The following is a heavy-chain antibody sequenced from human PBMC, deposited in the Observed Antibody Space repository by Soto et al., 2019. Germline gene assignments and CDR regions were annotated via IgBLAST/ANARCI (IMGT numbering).Heavy chain of an antibody. Sequence: ASVKVSCKASGFTFITYYFSWVRQAAGQGLEWMGWINPYSGGADYAQSFQGRVTMTRDTSISTVYMELSRLRFDDTAVYYCARVIRGAYYNSPLDTWGQGTVVTVSS. CDR1: GFTFITYY. CDR2: INPYSGGA. D-gene: IGHD3-10*01. CDR3: ARVIRGAYYNSPLDT. V-gene: IGHV1-2*02. J-gene: IGHJ5*02.